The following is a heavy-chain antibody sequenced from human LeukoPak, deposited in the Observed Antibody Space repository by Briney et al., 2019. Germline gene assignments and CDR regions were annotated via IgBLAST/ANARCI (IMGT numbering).Heavy chain of an antibody. CDR2: INHSGST. Sequence: SETLSLTCAVYGGSFTGYYWSWIRQPPGKGLEWIGEINHSGSTNYNPSLKSRATISVDTSKNQFSLKLSSVTAADTAVYYCARVQYSSSVDSWGQGTLVTVSS. J-gene: IGHJ4*02. CDR3: ARVQYSSSVDS. CDR1: GGSFTGYY. D-gene: IGHD6-6*01. V-gene: IGHV4-34*01.